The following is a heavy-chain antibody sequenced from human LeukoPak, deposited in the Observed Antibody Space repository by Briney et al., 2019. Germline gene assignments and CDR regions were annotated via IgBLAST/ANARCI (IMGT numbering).Heavy chain of an antibody. CDR1: GYTFTSYG. V-gene: IGHV1-18*01. D-gene: IGHD2-2*01. CDR3: ARDCSSTSCYYYYYGMDV. Sequence: ASVKVSCKASGYTFTSYGISWVRQAPGQGLEWMGRISAYNGNTNYAQKLQGRVTMTTDTSTSTAYMELRSLRSDDTAVYYCARDCSSTSCYYYYYGMDVWGQGTTVTVSS. CDR2: ISAYNGNT. J-gene: IGHJ6*02.